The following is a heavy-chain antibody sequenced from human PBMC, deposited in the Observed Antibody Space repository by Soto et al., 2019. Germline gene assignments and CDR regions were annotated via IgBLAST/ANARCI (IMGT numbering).Heavy chain of an antibody. Sequence: PGESLKIACKGSVYSFTSYWTGWVRQMPGKGLEWMGIIYPGDSDTRYSPSFQGQVTISADKSISTAYLQWSSLKASDTAMYYCASHPNYYDSSGYLRWGQGTLVTVSS. J-gene: IGHJ4*02. CDR1: VYSFTSYW. CDR3: ASHPNYYDSSGYLR. D-gene: IGHD3-22*01. CDR2: IYPGDSDT. V-gene: IGHV5-51*01.